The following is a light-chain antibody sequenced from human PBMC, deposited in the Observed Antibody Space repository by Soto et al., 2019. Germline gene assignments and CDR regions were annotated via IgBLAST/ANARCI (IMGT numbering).Light chain of an antibody. J-gene: IGKJ1*01. V-gene: IGKV3-20*01. CDR3: QHYGSSPRT. CDR2: GTS. Sequence: EIVLTQSPVTLSLSPGESATLSCRASQNVGSTSLAWYQQRPGQVPRLLISGTSTRATGIPDRFTGSGSGTDFTLTIIRLQPEDFAVYYCQHYGSSPRTFGQGTRV. CDR1: QNVGSTS.